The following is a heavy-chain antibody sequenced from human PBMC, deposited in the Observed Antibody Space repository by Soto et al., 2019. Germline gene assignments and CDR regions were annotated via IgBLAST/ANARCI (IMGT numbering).Heavy chain of an antibody. V-gene: IGHV1-18*01. Sequence: QGQLVQSGAEVKKPGASVKVSCKASGYTFTDYDISWVRQAPGQGLEWMGWISVDNGNTKYVESLQGRVTMTTDTSSSTAYLEVRSLRSGGTAVYYWARTSVSNYNWFDPWGQGTLVAVSS. CDR2: ISVDNGNT. CDR1: GYTFTDYD. D-gene: IGHD4-4*01. J-gene: IGHJ5*02. CDR3: ARTSVSNYNWFDP.